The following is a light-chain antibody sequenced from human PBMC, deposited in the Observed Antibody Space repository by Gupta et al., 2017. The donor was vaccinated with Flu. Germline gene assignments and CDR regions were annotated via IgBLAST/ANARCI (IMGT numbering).Light chain of an antibody. CDR1: QSISNN. CDR2: GAS. Sequence: ETVMTQSPATLSVSPGERATLSCRASQSISNNLAWYQQKPGRAPRLLIYGASTRATGIPARFSGSGSGTEFTLTISSLQSEDFALYYCQQYNNWPPITFGEGTRLEIK. CDR3: QQYNNWPPIT. V-gene: IGKV3-15*01. J-gene: IGKJ5*01.